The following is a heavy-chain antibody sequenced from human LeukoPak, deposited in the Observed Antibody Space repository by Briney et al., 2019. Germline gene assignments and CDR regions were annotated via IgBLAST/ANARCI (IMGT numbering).Heavy chain of an antibody. CDR2: ISSGGSNK. V-gene: IGHV3-30*04. CDR3: ARDDIIVGATTLDF. D-gene: IGHD1-26*01. J-gene: IGHJ4*02. Sequence: GKSLRLSCEASGFIFSTYAMHWVRQAPGKGLEWLAVISSGGSNKYQVDSVKGRFTISRDNSKNTLYLEMDSVRLGDTAVYYCARDDIIVGATTLDFWGQGTLVTVSS. CDR1: GFIFSTYA.